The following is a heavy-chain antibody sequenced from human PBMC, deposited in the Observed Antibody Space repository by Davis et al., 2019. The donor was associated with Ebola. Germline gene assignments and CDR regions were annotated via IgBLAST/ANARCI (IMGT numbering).Heavy chain of an antibody. CDR1: GFIFSRYG. Sequence: GESLKISCAASGFIFSRYGMHWVRQAPGKGLEWMAVIWDDGSNKYYADSVKGRFTISRDNSKNTLYLQMNSLRAEDTAVYYCARTSSSWYVDYWGQGTLVIVSS. CDR2: IWDDGSNK. V-gene: IGHV3-33*01. CDR3: ARTSSSWYVDY. J-gene: IGHJ4*02. D-gene: IGHD6-13*01.